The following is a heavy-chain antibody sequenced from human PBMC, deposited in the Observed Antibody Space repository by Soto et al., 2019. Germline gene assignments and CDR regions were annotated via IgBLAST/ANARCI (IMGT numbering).Heavy chain of an antibody. J-gene: IGHJ6*02. CDR1: GFTFSGSA. D-gene: IGHD5-18*01. Sequence: EVQLVESGGGLVQPGGSLKLSCAASGFTFSGSAMHWVRQASGKGLEWVGRIRRKANSYATAYAASVKGRFTISRDDSKNTAYLEMNSLKTEDTAVYYCTCDTAGVYYGMDVCGQVTTVTVCS. CDR3: TCDTAGVYYGMDV. CDR2: IRRKANSYAT. V-gene: IGHV3-73*02.